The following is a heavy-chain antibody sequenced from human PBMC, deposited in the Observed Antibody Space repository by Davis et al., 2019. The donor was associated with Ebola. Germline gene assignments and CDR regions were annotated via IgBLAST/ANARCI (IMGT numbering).Heavy chain of an antibody. V-gene: IGHV4-30-4*01. D-gene: IGHD3-22*01. CDR3: ARVPPPTYYYESSGSGFDY. J-gene: IGHJ4*02. CDR2: IYYSGST. Sequence: PSETLSLTCTVSGGSISSGDYYWSWIRQPPGKGLEWIGYIYYSGSTYYNPSLKSRVTISVDTSKNQFSLKLSSVTAADTAGYYCARVPPPTYYYESSGSGFDYWGQGTLVTVSS. CDR1: GGSISSGDYY.